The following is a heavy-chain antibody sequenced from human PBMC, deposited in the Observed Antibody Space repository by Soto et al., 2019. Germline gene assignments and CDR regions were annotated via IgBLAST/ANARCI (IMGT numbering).Heavy chain of an antibody. CDR1: GYTFTSYG. V-gene: IGHV1-18*01. CDR2: ISAYNGNT. D-gene: IGHD2-15*01. CDR3: AREALDIVAVVAATLPDYYFDY. J-gene: IGHJ4*02. Sequence: ASVKVSCKASGYTFTSYGISWVRQAPGQGLEWMGWISAYNGNTNYAQKLQGRVTMTTDTSTSTAYMELRSLRSDDTAVYYCAREALDIVAVVAATLPDYYFDYWGQGTLVTVPQ.